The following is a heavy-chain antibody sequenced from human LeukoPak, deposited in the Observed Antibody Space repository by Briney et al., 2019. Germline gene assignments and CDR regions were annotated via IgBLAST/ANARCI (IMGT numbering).Heavy chain of an antibody. CDR1: GGSISSSSYY. D-gene: IGHD3-10*01. J-gene: IGHJ4*02. Sequence: SETLSLTCTVSGGSISSSSYYWGWISQPQGKGLEWIESIYYSGSKKYNASLKRRDNISVNRPKNQFSLKLSSVTAADTAVYYCARALLWLGELLDYWGQGTLVTVSS. V-gene: IGHV4-39*07. CDR2: IYYSGSK. CDR3: ARALLWLGELLDY.